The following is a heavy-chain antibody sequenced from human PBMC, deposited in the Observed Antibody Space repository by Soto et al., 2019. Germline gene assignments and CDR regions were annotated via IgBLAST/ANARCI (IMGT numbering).Heavy chain of an antibody. CDR2: ILYDANNK. V-gene: IGHV3-30*18. J-gene: IGHJ4*02. Sequence: QVQLVESGGGVVQPGRSLRLSCTTSGFTFSSYGMHWVRQAPGKGLEWLAVILYDANNKYYADFVKGRFSISRDNSKNTVYLQMDSLRAEDTALYYCAKAYAVPAATASFDYWGQGTLVTVSS. CDR3: AKAYAVPAATASFDY. D-gene: IGHD2-2*01. CDR1: GFTFSSYG.